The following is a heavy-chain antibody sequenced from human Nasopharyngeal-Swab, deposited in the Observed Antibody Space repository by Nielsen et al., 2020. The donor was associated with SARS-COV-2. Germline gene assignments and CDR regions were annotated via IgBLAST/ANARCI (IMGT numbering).Heavy chain of an antibody. CDR2: ISAYNGNT. CDR1: GYTFTSYG. Sequence: ASVKVSCKASGYTFTSYGISWVRQAPGQGLEWMGWISAYNGNTNYAQKLQGRVTMTRDTSTSTVYMELSSLRSEDTAVYYCAREMRSGIAVASDAFDIWGQGTMVTVSS. D-gene: IGHD6-19*01. J-gene: IGHJ3*02. CDR3: AREMRSGIAVASDAFDI. V-gene: IGHV1-18*01.